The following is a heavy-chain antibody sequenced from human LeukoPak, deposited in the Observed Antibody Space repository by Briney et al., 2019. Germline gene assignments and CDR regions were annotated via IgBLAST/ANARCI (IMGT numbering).Heavy chain of an antibody. J-gene: IGHJ4*02. Sequence: SETLSLTCTVSGGPISSSSYLWGWIRQPPGKGLDWIGSIYHSGNTYYNPSLKSRVTMSVDTSKNQFSLKLRSVTASDTAVYYCARGRREYCTSTSCYYYFDYWGQGTLVTVSS. D-gene: IGHD2-2*01. CDR1: GGPISSSSYL. CDR2: IYHSGNT. V-gene: IGHV4-39*01. CDR3: ARGRREYCTSTSCYYYFDY.